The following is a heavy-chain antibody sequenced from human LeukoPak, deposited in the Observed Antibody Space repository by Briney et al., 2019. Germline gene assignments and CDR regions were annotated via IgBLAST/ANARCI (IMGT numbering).Heavy chain of an antibody. Sequence: ASVKVSCKASGYTFTSYYMHWVRQAPGQGLEWMGWINPNSGGTKYAQKFQGRVTMTRDTPISTAYMELSRLRSDDAAVYYCARDRGVYVGTFDYWGQGTLVTVSS. J-gene: IGHJ4*02. CDR2: INPNSGGT. CDR1: GYTFTSYY. CDR3: ARDRGVYVGTFDY. V-gene: IGHV1-2*02. D-gene: IGHD2-8*02.